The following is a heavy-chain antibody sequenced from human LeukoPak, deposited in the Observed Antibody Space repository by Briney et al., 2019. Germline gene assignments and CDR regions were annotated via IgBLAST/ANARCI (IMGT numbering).Heavy chain of an antibody. V-gene: IGHV3-23*01. Sequence: PGGSLRLSCAASGFTFSSYATSWVRQAPGKGLEWVSAISGSGGSTYYADSVKGRFTISRDNSKNSLYLQMNSLRAEDTAVYYCAKLPTYYYYYYMDVWGKGTTVTVSS. J-gene: IGHJ6*03. CDR2: ISGSGGST. CDR1: GFTFSSYA. CDR3: AKLPTYYYYYYMDV.